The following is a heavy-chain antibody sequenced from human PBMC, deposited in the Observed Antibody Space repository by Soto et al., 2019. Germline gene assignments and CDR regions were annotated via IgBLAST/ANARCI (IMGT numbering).Heavy chain of an antibody. V-gene: IGHV1-69*12. CDR2: IVPLFGTA. Sequence: QGQLVQSGAEVKEPGSSVNVSCKTSGDTFGKTAVTWVRQVPGQGLEWIGGIVPLFGTANYAQKFRGRVMITADESTSTAYMDLSSLRSDDTAIYYCARDGDPGYSFWSGPLGGGRFDPWGQGTLVTVSS. J-gene: IGHJ5*02. CDR3: ARDGDPGYSFWSGPLGGGRFDP. D-gene: IGHD3-3*01. CDR1: GDTFGKTA.